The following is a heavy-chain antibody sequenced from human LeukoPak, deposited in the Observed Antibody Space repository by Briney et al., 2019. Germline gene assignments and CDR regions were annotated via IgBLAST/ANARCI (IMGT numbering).Heavy chain of an antibody. Sequence: GGSLRLSCAASGFTFSGSAMLWVRQASGKGLEWVGRIRSKANSYATAYAASVKGRFTISRDDSKNTAYLQMNSLKTEDTAVYYCTRQKLGYCSSTSCSRKGYYYYYMDVWGKGTTVTVSS. J-gene: IGHJ6*03. V-gene: IGHV3-73*01. CDR2: IRSKANSYAT. CDR1: GFTFSGSA. D-gene: IGHD2-2*01. CDR3: TRQKLGYCSSTSCSRKGYYYYYMDV.